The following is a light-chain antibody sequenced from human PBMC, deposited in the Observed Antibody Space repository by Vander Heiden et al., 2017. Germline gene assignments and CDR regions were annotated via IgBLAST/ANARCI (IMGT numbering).Light chain of an antibody. Sequence: DLQMTQSPSSLSASIGDRVTITCRASQDIANYLAWYQQKPGKAPKSLIYAAWSLQSGVPSTFSGSGYGTDFTLTISSLQPEDFATYYCQQDHSYPLTFGGGTTVEI. J-gene: IGKJ4*01. V-gene: IGKV1-16*01. CDR2: AAW. CDR1: QDIANY. CDR3: QQDHSYPLT.